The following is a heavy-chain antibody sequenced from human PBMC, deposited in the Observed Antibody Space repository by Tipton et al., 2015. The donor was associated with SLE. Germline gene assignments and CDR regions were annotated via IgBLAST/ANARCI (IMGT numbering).Heavy chain of an antibody. CDR1: GFTFSNYA. CDR3: AKGALGWDADYVGY. J-gene: IGHJ4*02. D-gene: IGHD1-26*01. CDR2: IRDTGTST. Sequence: GSLRLCCVDSGFTFSNYAMSWVRQAPGKGLEWVSGIRDTGTSTYYADSVMGRFTTSRDNSKNTLHLQMNSLRVEDTAVYYCAKGALGWDADYVGYWGQGTLVTVSS. V-gene: IGHV3-23*01.